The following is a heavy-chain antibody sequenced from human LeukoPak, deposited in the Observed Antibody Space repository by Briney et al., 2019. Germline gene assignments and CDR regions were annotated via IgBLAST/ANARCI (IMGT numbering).Heavy chain of an antibody. J-gene: IGHJ3*02. CDR2: ITTSGSTI. V-gene: IGHV3-48*03. Sequence: PGGSLRLSCVASGFTFTNHEMNWVRQAPGKGLEWVSYITTSGSTIYYADSVKGRFTISRDNAKNSLYLQMNSLRAEDTAVYYCARGLRNTDTFDIWGQGTMVTVSS. CDR3: ARGLRNTDTFDI. CDR1: GFTFTNHE.